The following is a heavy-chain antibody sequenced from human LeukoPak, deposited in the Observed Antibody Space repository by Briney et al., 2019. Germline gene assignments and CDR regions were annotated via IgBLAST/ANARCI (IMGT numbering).Heavy chain of an antibody. CDR2: IYPGDSDT. CDR1: GYSFTNYW. V-gene: IGHV5-51*01. CDR3: ATSHDRVVFDY. Sequence: TGESLKISCKASGYSFTNYWIGWVRQMPGKGLEWMGIIYPGDSDTRYSPSFQGQVTISADKSISTAYLQWSSLKASDTAMYYCATSHDRVVFDYWGQGTLVTVSS. D-gene: IGHD3-10*02. J-gene: IGHJ4*02.